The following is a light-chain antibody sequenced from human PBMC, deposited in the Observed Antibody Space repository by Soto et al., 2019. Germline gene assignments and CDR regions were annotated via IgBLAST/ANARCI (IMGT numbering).Light chain of an antibody. CDR3: QQYHNWPRT. CDR1: QSVSSN. J-gene: IGKJ1*01. CDR2: GAS. Sequence: EIVMTQSPAPLSVSPGARATLSCRASQSVSSNLAWYQQKPGQAPRLLIYGASTRATGIPARFSGSGSGTEFTLTISSLQSEDFAVYYCQQYHNWPRTFGQGXKVDIK. V-gene: IGKV3-15*01.